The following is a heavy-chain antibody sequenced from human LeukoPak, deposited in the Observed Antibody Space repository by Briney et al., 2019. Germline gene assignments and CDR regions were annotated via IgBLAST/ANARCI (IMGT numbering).Heavy chain of an antibody. D-gene: IGHD1-1*01. CDR1: GGSISSYY. J-gene: IGHJ5*02. Sequence: PSETLSLTCTVSGGSISSYYWSWIRQPPGKGLEWIGYIHYSGSTNYNPSLRSRVTISVDTSKNQFSLKLSSVTAADTAVYYCARARTGFDLWGQGALVTVSS. CDR2: IHYSGST. CDR3: ARARTGFDL. V-gene: IGHV4-59*01.